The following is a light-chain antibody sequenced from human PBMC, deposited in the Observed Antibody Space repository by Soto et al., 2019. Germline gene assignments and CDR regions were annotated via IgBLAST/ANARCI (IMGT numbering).Light chain of an antibody. J-gene: IGLJ2*01. CDR2: DVS. V-gene: IGLV2-14*01. CDR3: SSYTSSSTLVV. Sequence: QSALTQPASVSGSPGQSSTISCTGTSSDVGGYNYVSWYQQHPGKAPKLMIYDVSYRPSGVSNRFSGSKSGNTASLTSSGLQAEAEADYYCSSYTSSSTLVVFGGGTKLTVL. CDR1: SSDVGGYNY.